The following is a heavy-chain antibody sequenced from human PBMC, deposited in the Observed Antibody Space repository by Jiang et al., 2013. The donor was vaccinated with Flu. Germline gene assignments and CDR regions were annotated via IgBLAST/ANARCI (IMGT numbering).Heavy chain of an antibody. CDR3: TRGAPDLDY. J-gene: IGHJ4*02. V-gene: IGHV6-1*01. Sequence: SQTLSLTCAITGDSVSSKATAWNWIRQSPSRGLEWLGRTYYRSRWYTDYAVFVESRITINPDTSKNQFSLHLNSVTPEDTAVYYCTRGAPDLDYWGQGTLVTVSS. CDR2: TYYRSRWYT. CDR1: GDSVSSKATA.